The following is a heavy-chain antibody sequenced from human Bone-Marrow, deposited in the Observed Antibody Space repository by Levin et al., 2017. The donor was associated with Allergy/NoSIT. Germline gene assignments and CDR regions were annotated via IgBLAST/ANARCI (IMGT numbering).Heavy chain of an antibody. CDR2: INHSGST. Sequence: NPSETLSLTCAVYGGSFSGYYWSWIRQPPGKGLEWIGEINHSGSTNYNPSLKSRVTISVDTSKNQFSLKLSSVTAADTAVYYCAREDKYYYGSGSIYYYYGMDVWGQGTTVTVSS. CDR1: GGSFSGYY. J-gene: IGHJ6*02. V-gene: IGHV4-34*01. D-gene: IGHD3-10*01. CDR3: AREDKYYYGSGSIYYYYGMDV.